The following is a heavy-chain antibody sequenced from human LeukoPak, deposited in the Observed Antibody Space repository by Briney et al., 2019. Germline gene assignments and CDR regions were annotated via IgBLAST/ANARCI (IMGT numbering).Heavy chain of an antibody. CDR2: ISSSSSYI. V-gene: IGHV3-21*01. Sequence: GGSLRLSCAASGFTFSSYSMNWVRQAPGKGLEWVSSISSSSSYIYYADSVKGRFTISRDNAKNSLYLQMNSLRAEDTAVYYCAREVSKLGVDYWGQGTLVTVSS. D-gene: IGHD6-13*01. CDR3: AREVSKLGVDY. J-gene: IGHJ4*02. CDR1: GFTFSSYS.